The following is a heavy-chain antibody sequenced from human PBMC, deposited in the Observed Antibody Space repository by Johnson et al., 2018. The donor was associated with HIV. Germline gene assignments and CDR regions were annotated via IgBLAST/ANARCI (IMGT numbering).Heavy chain of an antibody. Sequence: HVQLVESGGGVVQPGRSLRLSCAASGFTFRTFPMHWVRQAPGKGLEWMAFISYNEDKKYYADSVKGRFTISRDNSKNTLFLQMNSLRAEDTAVYFCAKAFSTFHDAFDIWGQGTMVTVSS. CDR2: ISYNEDKK. CDR1: GFTFRTFP. CDR3: AKAFSTFHDAFDI. V-gene: IGHV3-30*04. D-gene: IGHD2/OR15-2a*01. J-gene: IGHJ3*02.